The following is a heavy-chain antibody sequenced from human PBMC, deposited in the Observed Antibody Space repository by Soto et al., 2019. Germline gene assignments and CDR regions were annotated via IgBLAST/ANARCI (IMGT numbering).Heavy chain of an antibody. J-gene: IGHJ3*02. V-gene: IGHV3-23*01. CDR2: ISGSGGST. CDR3: AKVLPSIDAFDI. D-gene: IGHD4-4*01. CDR1: GFIFSSYA. Sequence: GSLRLSCAASGFIFSSYAMSWVRQAPGKGLEWVSAISGSGGSTYYADSVKGRFTISRDNSKNTLYLQMNSLSADDTAVYYCAKVLPSIDAFDIWGQGTMVTVSS.